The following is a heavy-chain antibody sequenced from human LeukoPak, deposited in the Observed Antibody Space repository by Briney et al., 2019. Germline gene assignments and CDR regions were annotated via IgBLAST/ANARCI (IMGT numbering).Heavy chain of an antibody. CDR1: GGSISSGSYY. CDR3: ARVTGYMTEDYFDY. V-gene: IGHV4-61*01. CDR2: IYHSGST. J-gene: IGHJ4*02. D-gene: IGHD6-13*01. Sequence: KSSETLSLTCTVSGGSISSGSYYWSWIRQPPGKGLEWIGYIYHSGSTNYNPSLKSRVTISVDTSKNQFSLRLSSVTAADTAVYYCARVTGYMTEDYFDYWGQGTLITVSS.